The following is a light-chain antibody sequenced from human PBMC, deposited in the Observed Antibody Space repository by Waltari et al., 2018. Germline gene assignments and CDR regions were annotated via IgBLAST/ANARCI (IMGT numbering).Light chain of an antibody. V-gene: IGKV3-11*01. CDR2: DAS. CDR1: QSISSH. Sequence: EIVLTQSPATLSLSPGERATLSCRARQSISSHLACYQHQPGQSPMLLVFDASHRVTVVPARFRGAGAGTDFTLSLTTLEPEDFAGYYCQPRSDWPWTFGQGTNVEFK. J-gene: IGKJ1*01. CDR3: QPRSDWPWT.